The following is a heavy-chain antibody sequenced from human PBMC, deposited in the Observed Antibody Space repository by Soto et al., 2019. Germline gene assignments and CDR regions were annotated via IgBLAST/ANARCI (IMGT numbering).Heavy chain of an antibody. CDR2: IKSKTDGGTT. CDR1: GFTFSNAW. D-gene: IGHD3-22*01. CDR3: TQNYYDSSGYYYPDY. J-gene: IGHJ4*02. Sequence: GGSLRLSCAASGFTFSNAWMNWVRQAPGKGLEWVGRIKSKTDGGTTDYAAPGKGRFTISRDDSKNTLYLQMNRLKTEDTAVYYCTQNYYDSSGYYYPDYWGQGTLVTVSS. V-gene: IGHV3-15*07.